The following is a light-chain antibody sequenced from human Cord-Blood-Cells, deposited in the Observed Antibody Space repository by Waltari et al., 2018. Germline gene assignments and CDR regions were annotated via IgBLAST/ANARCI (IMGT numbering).Light chain of an antibody. CDR1: QSVSSN. CDR3: QQYNNWPWT. V-gene: IGKV3-15*01. CDR2: GAS. J-gene: IGKJ1*01. Sequence: EIVMTQSPATLSVSPGERATLSYRASQSVSSNLAWYRQKPGQASRLLIYGASTRATGIPARFSGSGSGTEFTLTISSLQSEDFAVYYCQQYNNWPWTFGQGTKVEIK.